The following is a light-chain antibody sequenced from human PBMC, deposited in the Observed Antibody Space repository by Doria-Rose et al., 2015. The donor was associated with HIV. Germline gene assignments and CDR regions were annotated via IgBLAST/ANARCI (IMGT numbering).Light chain of an antibody. Sequence: EIVMTQSPETLSVSPGESATLSCRASQSVSTDLAWYQHNPGQAPRLLIWGASTRVTGIPARFSGSGSGTEFTLTISSLQSEDFAIYFCHQYNNWPTFGQGTRLDIK. V-gene: IGKV3-15*01. J-gene: IGKJ5*01. CDR3: HQYNNWPT. CDR2: GAS. CDR1: QSVSTD.